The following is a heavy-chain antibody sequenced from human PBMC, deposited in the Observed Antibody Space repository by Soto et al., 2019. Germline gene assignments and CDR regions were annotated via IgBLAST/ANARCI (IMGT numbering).Heavy chain of an antibody. D-gene: IGHD3-16*01. CDR1: VFTVRTYA. CDR3: ARVAAGGDNRMDV. Sequence: PWGSMRLSCSTSVFTVRTYAMHWFRQAPGRGLEWVAAIWYDGSNKYYSDSVRGRFTISRDNSKNTLFLEMSSLRGDDTAVYYCARVAAGGDNRMDVRGQGTTVTVSS. V-gene: IGHV3-33*03. CDR2: IWYDGSNK. J-gene: IGHJ6*01.